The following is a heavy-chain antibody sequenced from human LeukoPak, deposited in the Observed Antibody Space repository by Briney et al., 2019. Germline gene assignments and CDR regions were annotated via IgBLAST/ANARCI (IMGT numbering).Heavy chain of an antibody. CDR2: MNPNSGNT. Sequence: ASVRVSCKASGYTFTSYDINWVRQATGQGLEWMGWMNPNSGNTGYAQKFQGRVTMTRNTSISTAYMELSSLRSEDTAVYYCARDVDIVATITGYYYGMDVWGQGTTVTVSS. CDR1: GYTFTSYD. J-gene: IGHJ6*02. V-gene: IGHV1-8*01. CDR3: ARDVDIVATITGYYYGMDV. D-gene: IGHD5-12*01.